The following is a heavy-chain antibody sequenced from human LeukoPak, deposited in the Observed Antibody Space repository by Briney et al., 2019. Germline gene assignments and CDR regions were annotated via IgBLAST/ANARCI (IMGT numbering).Heavy chain of an antibody. CDR1: GFTFSSHG. Sequence: GGSLRLSCEASGFTFSSHGMHWVRQAPGKGPEWVAVISNDGSDKHCADSVKGRFTLSRDNSKDTLFLQMDSLRAEDTAVYYCARDYTGYYSVDYWGQGTLVTVSS. V-gene: IGHV3-30*03. D-gene: IGHD3-22*01. CDR2: ISNDGSDK. CDR3: ARDYTGYYSVDY. J-gene: IGHJ4*02.